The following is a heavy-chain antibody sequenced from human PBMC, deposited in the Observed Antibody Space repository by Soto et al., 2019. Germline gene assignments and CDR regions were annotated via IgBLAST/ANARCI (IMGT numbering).Heavy chain of an antibody. J-gene: IGHJ4*02. CDR1: GFTVSSNY. Sequence: GGSLRLSCAASGFTVSSNYMSWVRQAPGKGLEWVSVIYSGGSTYYADSVKGRFTISKDNSKNTLYLQMNSLRAEDTAVYYCARDRGERGIDYWGQGTLVTVSS. CDR2: IYSGGST. V-gene: IGHV3-66*01. D-gene: IGHD3-10*01. CDR3: ARDRGERGIDY.